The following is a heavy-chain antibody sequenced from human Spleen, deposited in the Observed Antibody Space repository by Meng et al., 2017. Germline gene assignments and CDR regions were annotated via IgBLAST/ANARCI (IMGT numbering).Heavy chain of an antibody. V-gene: IGHV3-7*03. CDR2: IKQDGSDK. CDR3: ARYSYGSGSYYIPPNWFDP. CDR1: GFTFSSYW. J-gene: IGHJ5*02. Sequence: GESLKISCAASGFTFSSYWMSWVRQAPGKGLEWVANIKQDGSDKYYVDSVKGRFTISRDNAKNSLSLQMNSLRAEDTALYYCARYSYGSGSYYIPPNWFDPWGQGTLVTVSS. D-gene: IGHD3-10*01.